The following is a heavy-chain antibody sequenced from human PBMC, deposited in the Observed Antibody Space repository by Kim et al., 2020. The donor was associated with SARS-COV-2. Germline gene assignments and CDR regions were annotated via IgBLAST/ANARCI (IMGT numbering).Heavy chain of an antibody. Sequence: GGSLRLSCVASGFTFSYYAMHWIRQAPGKGLEWVSYISCNGSSTYYADSVKGRFTISRDNSKNTLYLHMNSLRAEDTALYYCAREGGGLRPLDYWGQG. D-gene: IGHD3-16*01. CDR3: AREGGGLRPLDY. J-gene: IGHJ4*02. CDR1: GFTFSYYA. V-gene: IGHV3-30*04. CDR2: ISCNGSST.